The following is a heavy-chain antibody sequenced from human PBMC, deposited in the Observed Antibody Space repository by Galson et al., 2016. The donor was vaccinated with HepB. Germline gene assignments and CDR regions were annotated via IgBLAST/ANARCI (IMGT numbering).Heavy chain of an antibody. D-gene: IGHD5-24*01. CDR2: LYHSGIT. CDR3: ARAPYNDFVVDY. Sequence: ETLSLTCPVSGDSISSVNWWTWVRPSPETGLEWIGELYHSGITNYNPSLKRRLTISVDNSKNHFSLHLTSVTAADTAVYYCARAPYNDFVVDYWGQGALVTVSS. V-gene: IGHV4-4*02. J-gene: IGHJ4*02. CDR1: GDSISSVNW.